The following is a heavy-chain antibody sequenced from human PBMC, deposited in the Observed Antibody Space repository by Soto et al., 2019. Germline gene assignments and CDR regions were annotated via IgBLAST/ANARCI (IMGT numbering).Heavy chain of an antibody. D-gene: IGHD3-3*01. Sequence: ASVKVSCKASGYNFTSYYMHWVRQAPGQGLEWMGIIDPSGGSTSYAQKFQGRVSMTRVTSTSTVYMDLSSLRSEDTAVYYCARDLTGGPTYYDFWSGYSPVDYWGLGTLVTVSS. CDR3: ARDLTGGPTYYDFWSGYSPVDY. V-gene: IGHV1-46*03. CDR1: GYNFTSYY. J-gene: IGHJ4*02. CDR2: IDPSGGST.